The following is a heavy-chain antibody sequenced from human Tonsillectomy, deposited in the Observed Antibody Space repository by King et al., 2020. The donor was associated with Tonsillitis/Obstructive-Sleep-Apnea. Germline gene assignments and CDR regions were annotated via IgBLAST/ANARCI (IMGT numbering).Heavy chain of an antibody. D-gene: IGHD5-24*01. CDR1: GFTFSYYA. V-gene: IGHV3-33*01. J-gene: IGHJ3*02. CDR2: IWYDGTNK. CDR3: ARKTGYNLGAFDI. Sequence: VQLVESGGGVVQPGRSLRLSCAASGFTFSYYAMHWVRQAPGKGLEWVAFIWYDGTNKYYADSVKGRFPISRDNSKNTLYLQMNSLRADDTAVYYCARKTGYNLGAFDIWGQGTMVTVSS.